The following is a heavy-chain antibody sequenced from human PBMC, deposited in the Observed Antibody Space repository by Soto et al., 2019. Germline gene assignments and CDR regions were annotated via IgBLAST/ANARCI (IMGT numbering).Heavy chain of an antibody. Sequence: GGSLRLSCAASGFTFSRYWMNWVRQAPGKGLEWVANIKQDGTEKNYVDSVKGRFTISRDNARKSLYLQMDSLRAEDTAVYFCARGDTPMITGMDSFDIWGQGTMVTVSS. CDR2: IKQDGTEK. D-gene: IGHD5-18*01. V-gene: IGHV3-7*01. CDR3: ARGDTPMITGMDSFDI. CDR1: GFTFSRYW. J-gene: IGHJ3*02.